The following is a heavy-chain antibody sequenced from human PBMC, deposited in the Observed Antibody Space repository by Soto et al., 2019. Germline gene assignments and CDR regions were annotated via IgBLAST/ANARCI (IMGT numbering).Heavy chain of an antibody. J-gene: IGHJ1*01. CDR1: GYTLTELS. V-gene: IGHV1-24*01. CDR3: ATDVDGQPPPAY. CDR2: FDPEDGET. Sequence: GASVKVSCKVSGYTLTELSMHWVRQAPGKGLEWMGGFDPEDGETIYAQKFQGRVTMTEDTSTDTAYMELSSLRSEDTAVYYCATDVDGQPPPAYRARGTLVPVSS.